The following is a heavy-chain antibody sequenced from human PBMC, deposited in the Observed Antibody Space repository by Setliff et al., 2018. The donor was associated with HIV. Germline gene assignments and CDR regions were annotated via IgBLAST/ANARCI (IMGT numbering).Heavy chain of an antibody. CDR1: GFNFNTDW. CDR3: ASLRGDYVGQYYYYMDI. V-gene: IGHV5-51*01. CDR2: IFPGDSDT. D-gene: IGHD4-17*01. Sequence: PGESLKISCTGSGFNFNTDWIVWVRQIPGKGLEWMGSIFPGDSDTRYSPSFQDQVTISVDKSISTAYLQWRSLKASDTAFYYCASLRGDYVGQYYYYMDIWGKVTTVTVSS. J-gene: IGHJ6*03.